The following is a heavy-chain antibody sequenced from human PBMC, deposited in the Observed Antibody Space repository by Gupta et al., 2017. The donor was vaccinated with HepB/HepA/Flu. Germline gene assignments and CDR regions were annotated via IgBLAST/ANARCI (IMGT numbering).Heavy chain of an antibody. CDR3: ARAYNWNDVPGDY. J-gene: IGHJ4*02. D-gene: IGHD1-1*01. Sequence: QVQVVQSGAELKQPGASVKVSCKASGFTFTGYYFHWVRQAPGEGLEWMGWILPSNGATKYAQKFQGRVTMTRDTAITTVYMELKRLTSDDTAMYYCARAYNWNDVPGDYWGQGTLVSVSS. CDR1: GFTFTGYY. CDR2: ILPSNGAT. V-gene: IGHV1-2*02.